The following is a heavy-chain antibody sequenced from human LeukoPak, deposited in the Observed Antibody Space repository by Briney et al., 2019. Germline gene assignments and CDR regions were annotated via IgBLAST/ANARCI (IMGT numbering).Heavy chain of an antibody. CDR2: IYTSGNT. V-gene: IGHV4-4*07. CDR3: AREANYYGSGSYFEGTFDY. CDR1: GGSISSYY. D-gene: IGHD3-10*01. J-gene: IGHJ4*02. Sequence: PSETLSLTCTVSGGSISSYYWSWIRQPAGKGLEWIGRIYTSGNTNYNPSLKSRVTMSVDTSKNQFSLKLTSVTAADTAVYYCAREANYYGSGSYFEGTFDYWGQGSLVTVSS.